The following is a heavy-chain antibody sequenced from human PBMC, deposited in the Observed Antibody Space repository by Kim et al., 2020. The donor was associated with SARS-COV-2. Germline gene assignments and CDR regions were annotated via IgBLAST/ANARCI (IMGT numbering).Heavy chain of an antibody. CDR1: GFTFSSYA. Sequence: GGSLRLSCAASGFTFSSYAMHWVRQAPGKGLEWVAVISYDGSNKYYADSVKGRFTISRDNSKNTLYLQMNSLRAEDTAVYYCARDLRRGGVTIPYYGMDVWGQGTTVTVSS. J-gene: IGHJ6*02. V-gene: IGHV3-30-3*01. CDR3: ARDLRRGGVTIPYYGMDV. CDR2: ISYDGSNK. D-gene: IGHD4-17*01.